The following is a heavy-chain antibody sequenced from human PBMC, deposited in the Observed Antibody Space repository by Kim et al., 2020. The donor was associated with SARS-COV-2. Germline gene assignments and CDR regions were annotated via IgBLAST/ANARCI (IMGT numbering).Heavy chain of an antibody. CDR3: ARDDISGYWN. CDR1: GFSVSRYY. V-gene: IGHV3-66*01. D-gene: IGHD5-12*01. Sequence: GGSLRLSCAASGFSVSRYYMTWVRQAPGKGLEWVSVIYIDDSSFHTDSVKGSFTISSDNSKNTLYLQLNRLRAEDTAVYYCARDDISGYWNWGQGTMVT. J-gene: IGHJ4*02. CDR2: IYIDDSS.